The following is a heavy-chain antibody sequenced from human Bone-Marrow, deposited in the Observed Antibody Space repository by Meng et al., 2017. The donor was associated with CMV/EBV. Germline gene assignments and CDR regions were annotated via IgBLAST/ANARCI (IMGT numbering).Heavy chain of an antibody. CDR3: ARDGIAAAAYWYFDL. J-gene: IGHJ2*01. Sequence: GGSLRLSCAASGFTFSSYAMHWVRQAPGKGLEWVAVISYDGSNKYYADSVKGRFTISRDNSKNTLYLQMNSLRAEDTAVYYCARDGIAAAAYWYFDLWGRGTLVTVSS. V-gene: IGHV3-30*04. CDR2: ISYDGSNK. CDR1: GFTFSSYA. D-gene: IGHD6-13*01.